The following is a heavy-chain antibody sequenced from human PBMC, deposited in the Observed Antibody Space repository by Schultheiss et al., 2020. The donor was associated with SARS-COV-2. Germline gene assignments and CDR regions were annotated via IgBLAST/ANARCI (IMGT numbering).Heavy chain of an antibody. V-gene: IGHV3-30*12. J-gene: IGHJ4*02. Sequence: GESLKISCAASGFTFSSYGMHWVRQAPGKGLEWVAVISYDGSNKYYADSVKGRFTISRDNAKNSLYLQMNSLRAEDTAVYYCAREGRWSFDYWGQGTLVTVSS. CDR2: ISYDGSNK. D-gene: IGHD5-24*01. CDR1: GFTFSSYG. CDR3: AREGRWSFDY.